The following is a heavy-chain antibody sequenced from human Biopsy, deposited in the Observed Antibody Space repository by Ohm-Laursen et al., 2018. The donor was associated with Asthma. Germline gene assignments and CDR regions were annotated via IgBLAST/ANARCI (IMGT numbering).Heavy chain of an antibody. CDR3: ARAVDYSHYYGIDV. Sequence: ASSVKVSCKASGYTFNSAGITWVRQAPGQGLEWMGCISVYNGNTKVAQKLQDRVTMITDTSTSTAYMELRSLRSDDTAVYFCARAVDYSHYYGIDVWGQGTTVTVS. D-gene: IGHD3-10*01. CDR2: ISVYNGNT. J-gene: IGHJ6*02. V-gene: IGHV1-18*01. CDR1: GYTFNSAG.